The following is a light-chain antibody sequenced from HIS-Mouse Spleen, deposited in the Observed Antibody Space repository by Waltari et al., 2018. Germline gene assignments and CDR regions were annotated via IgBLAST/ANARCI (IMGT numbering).Light chain of an antibody. V-gene: IGKV1-5*03. Sequence: DIQMTQSPSTLSASVGHRVTITCRASQSISSWLAWYQQKPGKAPKLLIYKASSLESGVPSRFSGSGSGTEFTLTISSLQPDDFATYYCQQYYSYRFTFGPGTKVDIK. CDR2: KAS. J-gene: IGKJ3*01. CDR3: QQYYSYRFT. CDR1: QSISSW.